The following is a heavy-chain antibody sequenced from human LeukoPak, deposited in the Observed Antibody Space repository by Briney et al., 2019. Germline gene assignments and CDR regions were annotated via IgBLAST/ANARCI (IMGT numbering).Heavy chain of an antibody. V-gene: IGHV4-34*01. CDR1: GGSFSGYY. CDR3: ASRDLGNWFDP. Sequence: SETLSLTCGVYGGSFSGYYWSWIRQPPGKGLEWIGEINHSGSTNYNPSLKSRVTMSVDSSKNQFSLKLSSVTAADTAVYYCASRDLGNWFDPWGQGTLVTVSS. D-gene: IGHD3-3*01. CDR2: INHSGST. J-gene: IGHJ5*02.